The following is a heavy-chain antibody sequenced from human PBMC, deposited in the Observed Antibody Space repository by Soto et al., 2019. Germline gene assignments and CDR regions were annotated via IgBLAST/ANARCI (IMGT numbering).Heavy chain of an antibody. V-gene: IGHV4-30-4*01. CDR3: ARDRTSMIVDY. CDR1: GGSISSSDYY. J-gene: IGHJ4*02. D-gene: IGHD3-22*01. Sequence: SETLSLTCTVSGGSISSSDYYWSWIRQPPGKGLEWIGYIYYSGSTYYNPSLKSRVTISVDTSKNQCSLKLSSVTAADTAVYYCARDRTSMIVDYWGQGTLVTVSS. CDR2: IYYSGST.